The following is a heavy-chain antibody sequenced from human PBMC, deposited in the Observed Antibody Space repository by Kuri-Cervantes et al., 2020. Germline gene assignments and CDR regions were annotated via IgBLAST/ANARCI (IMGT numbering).Heavy chain of an antibody. CDR3: ARAVAPHGDYRRNFDY. CDR2: ISAYNGNT. Sequence: ASVKVSCKASGYTFTSYGISWVRQAPGQGLEWMGWISAYNGNTNYAQKLQGRVTMTTDTSTSTAYMELRSLRSDDTAVYYCARAVAPHGDYRRNFDYWGQGTLVTVSS. CDR1: GYTFTSYG. V-gene: IGHV1-18*01. D-gene: IGHD4-17*01. J-gene: IGHJ4*02.